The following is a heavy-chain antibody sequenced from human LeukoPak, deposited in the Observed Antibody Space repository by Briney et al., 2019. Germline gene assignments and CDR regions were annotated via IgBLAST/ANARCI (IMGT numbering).Heavy chain of an antibody. V-gene: IGHV3-23*01. J-gene: IGHJ6*03. Sequence: GGSLRLSCAASGFTFSSYAMSWVRQAPGKGLEWFQAFVGGGVTPYSPAPVKGRFTISRDNSKNTLYLQMNSLRAEDTAVYYCAKAPPTTYCSSTSCYTKDTFYYYYMDVWGKGTTVTVSS. D-gene: IGHD2-2*02. CDR1: GFTFSSYA. CDR2: FVGGGVTP. CDR3: AKAPPTTYCSSTSCYTKDTFYYYYMDV.